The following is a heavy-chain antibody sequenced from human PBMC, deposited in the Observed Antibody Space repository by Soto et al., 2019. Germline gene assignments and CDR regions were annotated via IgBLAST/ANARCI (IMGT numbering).Heavy chain of an antibody. Sequence: SVKVSCKASGGTFSSYDISWVRQAPGQGLEWMGGIIPIFGTANYAQKFQGRVTITADESMSTAYMELSSLRSEDTAVYYCAWGRVTIFEVIRCSYYGTDVWGQGTMVTVSS. J-gene: IGHJ6*02. CDR1: GGTFSSYD. CDR3: AWGRVTIFEVIRCSYYGTDV. V-gene: IGHV1-69*13. D-gene: IGHD3-3*01. CDR2: IIPIFGTA.